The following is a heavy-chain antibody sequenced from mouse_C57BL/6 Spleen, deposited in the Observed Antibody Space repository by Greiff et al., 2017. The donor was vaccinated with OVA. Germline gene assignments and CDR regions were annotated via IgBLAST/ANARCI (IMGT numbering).Heavy chain of an antibody. D-gene: IGHD1-1*01. CDR1: GYTFTSYW. CDR2: IDPSDSYT. Sequence: QVQLQQPGAELVKPGASVKLSCKASGYTFTSYWMQWVKQRPGPGLEWIGEIDPSDSYTNYNQKFKGKATLTVDTSSSTAYMQLSSLTSEDSAVYYCARVLTTVVRYFDVWGTGTTVTVSS. V-gene: IGHV1-50*01. J-gene: IGHJ1*03. CDR3: ARVLTTVVRYFDV.